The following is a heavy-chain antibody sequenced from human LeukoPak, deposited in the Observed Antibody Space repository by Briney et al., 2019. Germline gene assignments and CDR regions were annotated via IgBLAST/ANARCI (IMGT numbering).Heavy chain of an antibody. V-gene: IGHV3-7*01. D-gene: IGHD5-18*01. CDR2: INQDGSEK. CDR1: GFTFSSYW. Sequence: GGSLRLSCAVSGFTFSSYWMTWVRQTPGKGLEWVANINQDGSEKYHVDSVKGRFTISRDNAKNSLYLQMNSLRAEDTAVYYCAREYSYGPPNYGMDVWGQGTTVTVSS. CDR3: AREYSYGPPNYGMDV. J-gene: IGHJ6*02.